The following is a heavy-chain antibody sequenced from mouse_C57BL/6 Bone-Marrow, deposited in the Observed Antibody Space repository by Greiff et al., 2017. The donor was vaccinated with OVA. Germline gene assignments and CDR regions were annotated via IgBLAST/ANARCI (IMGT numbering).Heavy chain of an antibody. CDR1: GFTFSDFY. Sequence: EVKVVESGGGLVQSGRSLRLSCATSGFTFSDFYMEWVRQAPGKGLEWIAASRNKANDYTTEYSASVKGRFIVSRDTSQSILYLQMNALRAEDTAIYYCARDAPVAPYAMDYWGQGTSVTVSS. V-gene: IGHV7-1*01. D-gene: IGHD1-1*01. CDR3: ARDAPVAPYAMDY. CDR2: SRNKANDYTT. J-gene: IGHJ4*01.